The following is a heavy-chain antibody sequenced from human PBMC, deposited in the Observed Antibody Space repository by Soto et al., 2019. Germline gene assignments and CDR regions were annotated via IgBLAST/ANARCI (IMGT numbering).Heavy chain of an antibody. J-gene: IGHJ3*02. Sequence: GGSLRLSCAASGFTFSSYAISWVRQAPGKGLEWVSAISGSGGSTYYADSVKGRFTISRDNSKNTLYLQMNSLRAEDTAVYYCAKEGYYDSSGYSDAFDIWGQGTMVTVSS. CDR3: AKEGYYDSSGYSDAFDI. V-gene: IGHV3-23*01. CDR2: ISGSGGST. D-gene: IGHD3-22*01. CDR1: GFTFSSYA.